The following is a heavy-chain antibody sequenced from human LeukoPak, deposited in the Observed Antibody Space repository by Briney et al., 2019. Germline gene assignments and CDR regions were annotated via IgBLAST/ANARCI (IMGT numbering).Heavy chain of an antibody. CDR3: ARRDVGSDWYLHC. Sequence: SETLSLTCTVSGGSISSDYWSWIRQPPGKGLEWIGYIYYSGSAKYNPSLKSRVTISLDTSKNQFSLKLSSVTAADTAVYYCARRDVGSDWYLHCWGQGTLVTVSS. J-gene: IGHJ4*02. CDR2: IYYSGSA. D-gene: IGHD6-19*01. V-gene: IGHV4-59*08. CDR1: GGSISSDY.